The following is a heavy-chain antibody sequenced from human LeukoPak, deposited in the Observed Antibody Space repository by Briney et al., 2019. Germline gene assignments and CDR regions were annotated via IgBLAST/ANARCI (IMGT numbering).Heavy chain of an antibody. Sequence: PSQTLSLTCTVSGGSISSGSYYWSWIRQPAGKGLEWIGRIYTSGSTNYNPSLKSRATISVDTSKKQFSLNLTSVTAADTAVYYCARGEDGTGDYRPTYFDSWGQGTLVTVSS. J-gene: IGHJ4*02. CDR2: IYTSGST. D-gene: IGHD4-17*01. V-gene: IGHV4-61*02. CDR1: GGSISSGSYY. CDR3: ARGEDGTGDYRPTYFDS.